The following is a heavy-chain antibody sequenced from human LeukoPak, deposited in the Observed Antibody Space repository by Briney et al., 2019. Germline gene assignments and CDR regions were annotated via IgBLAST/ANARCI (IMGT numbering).Heavy chain of an antibody. V-gene: IGHV1-18*01. D-gene: IGHD4-17*01. Sequence: ASVKVSCKASGYTFTSYGISWVRQAPGQGLEWMGWISAYNGNTNYAQKLQGRVTMTTDTSTSTAYMELRSLRSVDTAVYYRARAPLRPLYFDYWGQGTLVTVSS. CDR3: ARAPLRPLYFDY. CDR2: ISAYNGNT. J-gene: IGHJ4*02. CDR1: GYTFTSYG.